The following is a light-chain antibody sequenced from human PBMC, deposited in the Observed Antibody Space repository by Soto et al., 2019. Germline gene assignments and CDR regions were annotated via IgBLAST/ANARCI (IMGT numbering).Light chain of an antibody. Sequence: IVLTQSPATLSVSPGARVTLSCSASENVCTNLAWYQQRPGQPLSLLIYVSSTRATGISATFSGSGSRTEFSLTISNLQSEDSAVYYCQLYNNFGLSFGGGTSVEIK. J-gene: IGKJ4*01. V-gene: IGKV3D-15*01. CDR2: VSS. CDR1: ENVCTN. CDR3: QLYNNFGLS.